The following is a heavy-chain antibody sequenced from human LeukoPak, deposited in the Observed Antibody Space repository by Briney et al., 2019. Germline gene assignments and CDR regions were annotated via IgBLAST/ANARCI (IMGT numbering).Heavy chain of an antibody. CDR1: GGSISSSNW. CDR2: IYYSGST. V-gene: IGHV4-4*02. D-gene: IGHD5-18*01. J-gene: IGHJ6*03. CDR3: ARASRGYSYGYDAYYYYMDV. Sequence: PSGTLSLTCAVSGGSISSSNWWSWVRQPPGKGLEWIGYIYYSGSTNYNPSLKSRVTISVDTSKNQFSLKLSSVTAADTAVYYCARASRGYSYGYDAYYYYMDVWGKGTTVTVSS.